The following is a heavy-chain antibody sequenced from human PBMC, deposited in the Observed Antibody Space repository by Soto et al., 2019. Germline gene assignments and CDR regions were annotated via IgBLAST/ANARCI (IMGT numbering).Heavy chain of an antibody. D-gene: IGHD3-16*01. V-gene: IGHV3-23*01. CDR2: ISASGYST. CDR3: AKMGRDASKPIDS. CDR1: GFTFSDSA. J-gene: IGHJ4*02. Sequence: PGGSLRLSCAASGFTFSDSAMGWVRQAPGKGLEWVSSISASGYSTYYADSVKGRFTISRDTSKNTLYLQTNSLRAEDTAMYYCAKMGRDASKPIDSWGKGSLVTVSS.